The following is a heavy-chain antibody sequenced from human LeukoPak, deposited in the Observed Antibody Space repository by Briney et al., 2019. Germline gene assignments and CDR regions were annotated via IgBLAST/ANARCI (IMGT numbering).Heavy chain of an antibody. CDR2: INPSGSST. CDR1: GYTFTSYY. D-gene: IGHD3-22*01. V-gene: IGHV1-46*01. J-gene: IGHJ4*02. CDR3: ARGGGIVMGTRYYFDY. Sequence: SVKVSCKASGYTFTSYYMHWVRQAPGQGLEWMGIINPSGSSTSYAQKFQGRVTMTRDTSTSTVYMELSSLRSEDTAVYYCARGGGIVMGTRYYFDYWGQGTLVTVSS.